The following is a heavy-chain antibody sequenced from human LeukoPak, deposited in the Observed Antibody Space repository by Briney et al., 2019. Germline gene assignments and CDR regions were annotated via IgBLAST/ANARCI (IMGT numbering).Heavy chain of an antibody. CDR1: GGSFSGYY. V-gene: IGHV4-34*01. CDR2: INHSGST. CDR3: ASTYSSGFASDY. J-gene: IGHJ4*02. D-gene: IGHD6-19*01. Sequence: PSETLSLTCAVYGGSFSGYYWSWIRQPPGKGLEWIGEINHSGSTNYNPSLKSRVTISVDTSKNQFSLKLSSVTAADTAVYYCASTYSSGFASDYWGQGTLVTVPP.